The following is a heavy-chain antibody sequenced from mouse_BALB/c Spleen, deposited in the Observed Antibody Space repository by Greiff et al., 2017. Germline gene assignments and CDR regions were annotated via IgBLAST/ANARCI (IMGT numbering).Heavy chain of an antibody. V-gene: IGHV14-1*02. J-gene: IGHJ3*01. CDR3: ARGWDWFAY. Sequence: EVKLQESGAELVRPGALVKLSCKASGFNIKDYYMHWVKQRPEQGLEWIGWIDPENGNTIYDPKFQGKASITADTSSNTAYLQLSSLTSEDTAVYYCARGWDWFAYWGQGTLVTVSA. CDR1: GFNIKDYY. CDR2: IDPENGNT. D-gene: IGHD1-1*02.